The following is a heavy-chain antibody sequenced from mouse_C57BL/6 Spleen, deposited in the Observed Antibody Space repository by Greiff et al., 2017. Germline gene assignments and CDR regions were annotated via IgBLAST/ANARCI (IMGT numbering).Heavy chain of an antibody. Sequence: QVQLKESGPELVKPGASVKISCKASGYAFSSSWMNWVKQRPGKGLEWIGRIYPGDGDTNYNGKFKGKATLTADKSSSTAYMQLSSLTSEDSAVYFCASGGNFHFDYWGQGTTLTVSS. V-gene: IGHV1-82*01. CDR3: ASGGNFHFDY. D-gene: IGHD2-1*01. CDR2: IYPGDGDT. J-gene: IGHJ2*01. CDR1: GYAFSSSW.